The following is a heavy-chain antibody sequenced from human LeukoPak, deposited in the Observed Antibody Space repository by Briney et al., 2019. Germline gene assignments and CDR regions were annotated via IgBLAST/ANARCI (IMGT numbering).Heavy chain of an antibody. CDR1: GFTFSSCS. D-gene: IGHD3-10*01. J-gene: IGHJ5*02. V-gene: IGHV3-21*01. CDR2: ISSSSSYI. Sequence: GGSLRLSCAASGFTFSSCSMNWVRQAPGKGLEWVSSISSSSSYIYYADSVKGRFTISRDNAKNSLYLQMNSLRAEDTAVYYCARDRFITMVREPNWFDPWGQGTLVTVSS. CDR3: ARDRFITMVREPNWFDP.